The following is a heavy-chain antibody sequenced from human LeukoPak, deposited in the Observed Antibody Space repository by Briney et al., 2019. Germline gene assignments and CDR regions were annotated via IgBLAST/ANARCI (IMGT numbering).Heavy chain of an antibody. Sequence: ASVKVSCKASGYTFTSYAMHWVRQAPGQRLEWMGWINAGNGNTKYPQKFQGRVTITRDTSASTAYMELSSLRSEDTAVYYCARGPRWKPDPTFMYNWFDPWGQGTLVTVSS. CDR1: GYTFTSYA. V-gene: IGHV1-3*01. CDR3: ARGPRWKPDPTFMYNWFDP. J-gene: IGHJ5*02. D-gene: IGHD1-1*01. CDR2: INAGNGNT.